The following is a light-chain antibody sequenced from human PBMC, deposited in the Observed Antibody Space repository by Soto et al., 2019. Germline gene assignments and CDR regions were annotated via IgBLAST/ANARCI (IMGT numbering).Light chain of an antibody. Sequence: QSVLTQPPSASGTPGQGVTISCSGSSSNIGNNQVYWYQQLPGAAPKVLIYKNTQRPSGVPDRFSGSKSGTSASLAISGLRPDDGADYYCAAWDDSLSVYVFGTGTKVTVL. J-gene: IGLJ1*01. V-gene: IGLV1-47*01. CDR1: SSNIGNNQ. CDR3: AAWDDSLSVYV. CDR2: KNT.